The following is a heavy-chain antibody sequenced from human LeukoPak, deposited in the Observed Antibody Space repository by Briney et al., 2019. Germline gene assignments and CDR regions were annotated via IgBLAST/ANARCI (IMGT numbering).Heavy chain of an antibody. D-gene: IGHD3-10*01. CDR2: IYYSGST. CDR1: GGSISSGDYY. Sequence: SETLSLTCTVSGGSISSGDYYWSWIRQPPGTGLEWIGYIYYSGSTYYNPSLKSRVTVSVDTPKNQFSLKLSSVTAADTAVYYCARFTMVRGVIPFDYWGQGTLVTVSS. CDR3: ARFTMVRGVIPFDY. V-gene: IGHV4-30-4*08. J-gene: IGHJ4*02.